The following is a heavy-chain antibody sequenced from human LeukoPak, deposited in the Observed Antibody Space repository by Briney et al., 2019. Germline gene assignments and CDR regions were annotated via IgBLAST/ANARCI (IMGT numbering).Heavy chain of an antibody. D-gene: IGHD3-3*01. CDR1: GGSISSYY. J-gene: IGHJ5*02. CDR2: IYYSGRT. CDR3: ARAETQYYDFWSGHHNWFDP. V-gene: IGHV4-59*01. Sequence: SETLSLTCTVSGGSISSYYWSWIQQPPGKGLEWIGYIYYSGRTNYNPSLKSRITILVDTSKNQFSLKLSSVTAADTAVYYCARAETQYYDFWSGHHNWFDPWGQGTLVTVSS.